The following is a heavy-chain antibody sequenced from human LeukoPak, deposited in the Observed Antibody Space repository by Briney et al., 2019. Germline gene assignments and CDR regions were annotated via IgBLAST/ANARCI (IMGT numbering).Heavy chain of an antibody. V-gene: IGHV4-59*08. CDR1: VGSVSGYF. J-gene: IGHJ4*02. CDR3: ARSRDGYNLFDY. Sequence: PSETLSFTCTVSVGSVSGYFWSWIRQPPGQGLEWIGCIYYSGTTDYNPSLRSRVTLSVDTSKNQFSLNLSSVTAADTAVYYCARSRDGYNLFDYWGQGTLVTVSS. D-gene: IGHD5-24*01. CDR2: IYYSGTT.